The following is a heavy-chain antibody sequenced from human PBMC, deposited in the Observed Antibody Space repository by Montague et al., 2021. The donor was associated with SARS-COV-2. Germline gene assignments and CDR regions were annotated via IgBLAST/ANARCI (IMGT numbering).Heavy chain of an antibody. CDR1: GFPFSTFW. Sequence: YRRLSCAASGFPFSTFWMTWVRQVPGKGLEWVANIKQDGSEKYYVDSVKGRFTISRDNAKNSLYLQLDNLRAEDTAVYYCARGYDSSGYQYWGQGTLVTVSS. CDR2: IKQDGSEK. CDR3: ARGYDSSGYQY. D-gene: IGHD3-22*01. V-gene: IGHV3-7*05. J-gene: IGHJ4*02.